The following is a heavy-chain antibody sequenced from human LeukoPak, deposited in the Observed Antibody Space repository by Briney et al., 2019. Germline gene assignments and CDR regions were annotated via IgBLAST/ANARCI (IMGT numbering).Heavy chain of an antibody. CDR1: GFTFSSYA. CDR2: ISGSGGST. Sequence: GGSLRLSCAASGFTFSSYAMSWVRQAPGKGLEWVSAISGSGGSTYYADSVKGRFTISRDNSKNTLYLQMNSLRAEDTAVYYCAKDPSIAAAGTVPFDYWGQGTLVTVSS. J-gene: IGHJ4*02. CDR3: AKDPSIAAAGTVPFDY. D-gene: IGHD6-13*01. V-gene: IGHV3-23*01.